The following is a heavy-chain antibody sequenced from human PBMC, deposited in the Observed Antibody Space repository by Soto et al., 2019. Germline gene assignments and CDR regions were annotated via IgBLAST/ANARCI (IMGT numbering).Heavy chain of an antibody. J-gene: IGHJ4*02. D-gene: IGHD2-15*01. Sequence: SETLSLTCTVSGGSIGTYYWSWIRQSPGKGLEWIGYIYFTGSTSYIPSLESRVTMSLDTSKNQFSLKLSSVTAADTAVYYCARGYSPPTRYYFDYWGQGTLVTVSS. CDR3: ARGYSPPTRYYFDY. CDR1: GGSIGTYY. V-gene: IGHV4-59*01. CDR2: IYFTGST.